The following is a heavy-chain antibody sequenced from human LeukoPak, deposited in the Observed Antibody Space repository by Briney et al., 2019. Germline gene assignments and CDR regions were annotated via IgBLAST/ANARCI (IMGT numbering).Heavy chain of an antibody. J-gene: IGHJ4*02. D-gene: IGHD6-13*01. CDR1: GDSVTNHY. V-gene: IGHV4-59*02. Sequence: SETLSLTCIVSGDSVTNHYWSLIRQPPGKGLEWIGYIYYSGSINYNPSLKSRVTISVDTSKNQFSLKLSSVTAADTAVYYCARGHSSSWYYFDYWGQGTLVTVSS. CDR3: ARGHSSSWYYFDY. CDR2: IYYSGSI.